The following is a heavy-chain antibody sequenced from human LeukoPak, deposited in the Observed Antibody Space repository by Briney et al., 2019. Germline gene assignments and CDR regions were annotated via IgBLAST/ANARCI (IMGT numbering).Heavy chain of an antibody. CDR2: ISGSGGST. V-gene: IGHV3-23*01. CDR1: GFTFSSYA. Sequence: GGSLRLPCAASGFTFSSYAMSWVRQAPGKGLEWVSAISGSGGSTYYADSVKGRFTISRDNSKNTLYLQMNSLRAEDTAVYYCAKDRGGRRYYYYYYMDVWGKGTTVTVSS. J-gene: IGHJ6*03. CDR3: AKDRGGRRYYYYYYMDV. D-gene: IGHD3-10*01.